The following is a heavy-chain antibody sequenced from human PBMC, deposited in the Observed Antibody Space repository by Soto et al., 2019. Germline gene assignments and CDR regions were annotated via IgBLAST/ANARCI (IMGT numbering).Heavy chain of an antibody. CDR2: IIPIFGTA. V-gene: IGHV1-69*13. CDR3: ARVVTPYNWFDP. CDR1: GGTFSSYA. Sequence: GASVKVSCKASGGTFSSYAISWVRQAPGQGLEWMGGIIPIFGTANYAQKFQGRVTITADESTSTAYMELSSLRSEDTAVYYCARVVTPYNWFDPWGQGTLVTVS. J-gene: IGHJ5*02. D-gene: IGHD4-4*01.